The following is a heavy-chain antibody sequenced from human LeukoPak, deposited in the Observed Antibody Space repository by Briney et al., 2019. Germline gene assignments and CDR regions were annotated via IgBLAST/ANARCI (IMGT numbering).Heavy chain of an antibody. Sequence: SGTLSPTCTVSGGSISSSSYYWGWIRQPPGKGLEWIGSIYYSGSTYYNPSLKSRVTISVDTSKNQFSLKLSSVTAADTAVYYCARQLSFGLFDYWGQGTLVTVSS. J-gene: IGHJ4*02. CDR2: IYYSGST. CDR3: ARQLSFGLFDY. CDR1: GGSISSSSYY. D-gene: IGHD3-10*01. V-gene: IGHV4-39*01.